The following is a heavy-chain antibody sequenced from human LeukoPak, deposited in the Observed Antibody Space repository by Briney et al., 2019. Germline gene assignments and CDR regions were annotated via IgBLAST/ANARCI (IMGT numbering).Heavy chain of an antibody. J-gene: IGHJ5*02. Sequence: SVKVSCKASGGTFSSYAISWVRQAPGQGLEWMGGINPIIGAANYAQKFQGRVTMTADESTCTAYMELSSLRSEDTAVYYCARWLDYSSSPYWFDPWGQGTLVTVSS. V-gene: IGHV1-69*13. D-gene: IGHD4-11*01. CDR1: GGTFSSYA. CDR3: ARWLDYSSSPYWFDP. CDR2: INPIIGAA.